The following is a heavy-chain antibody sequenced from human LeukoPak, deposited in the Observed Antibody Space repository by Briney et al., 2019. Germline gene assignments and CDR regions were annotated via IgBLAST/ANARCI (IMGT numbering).Heavy chain of an antibody. CDR3: ARLTSSGYCSSTSCGYFDY. D-gene: IGHD2-2*01. CDR1: GYSFTSYW. V-gene: IGHV5-51*01. CDR2: IYPGDSDT. J-gene: IGHJ4*02. Sequence: GESLKISCKGSGYSFTSYWIGWVRQMPGKGLEWMGIIYPGDSDTRYSPSFQGQVTISADKSISTAYLQWSSLKASDTAMYYCARLTSSGYCSSTSCGYFDYWGQGTLVTVSS.